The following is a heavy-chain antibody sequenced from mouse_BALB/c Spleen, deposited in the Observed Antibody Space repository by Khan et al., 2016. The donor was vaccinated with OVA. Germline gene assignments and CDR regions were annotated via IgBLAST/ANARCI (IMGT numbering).Heavy chain of an antibody. J-gene: IGHJ3*01. V-gene: IGHV2-3*01. CDR2: IWGDGST. CDR3: AIIYYGNDWFAY. D-gene: IGHD2-1*01. Sequence: QVQLKQSGPGLVAPSQSLSIRCTVSGLSLTNYGVSWVRQPPGKGLEWLGVIWGDGSTNYHSVLKSRLTINKDNSKSQVFVKLNSLQPDDTATYFWAIIYYGNDWFAYWGQGTLVTVSA. CDR1: GLSLTNYG.